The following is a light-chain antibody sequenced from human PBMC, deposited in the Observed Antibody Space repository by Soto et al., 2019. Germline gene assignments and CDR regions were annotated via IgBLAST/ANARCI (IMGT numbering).Light chain of an antibody. V-gene: IGLV1-40*01. CDR2: GNS. Sequence: QSVLTQPPSVSGPPGRGFTISCTGRSPNIGAGYDVHWYQQLPGTAPKLLIYGNSNRPSGVPDRFSGSKSGTSASLAITGLQAEDEADYYCQSYDSSLSALFGGGTKLTVL. J-gene: IGLJ3*02. CDR1: SPNIGAGYD. CDR3: QSYDSSLSAL.